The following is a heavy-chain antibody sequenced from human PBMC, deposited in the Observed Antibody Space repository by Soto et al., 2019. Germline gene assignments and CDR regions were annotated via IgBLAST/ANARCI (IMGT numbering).Heavy chain of an antibody. CDR1: GGSISPYY. CDR3: AREGNLGRWIQPLDS. D-gene: IGHD2-2*03. Sequence: SETLSLTCTFSGGSISPYYWSLIRQPPGKGLEWIGYIYYNGNTNYCPSLKSRVTMSVDTPKNHFSLKLISVTTADTAVYFCAREGNLGRWIQPLDSWGQGTLVTVSS. J-gene: IGHJ4*02. V-gene: IGHV4-59*01. CDR2: IYYNGNT.